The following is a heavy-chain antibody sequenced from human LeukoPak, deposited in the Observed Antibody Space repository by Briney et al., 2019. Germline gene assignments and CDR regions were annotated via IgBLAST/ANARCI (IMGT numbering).Heavy chain of an antibody. V-gene: IGHV3-74*01. CDR3: AKDLTWNTADY. CDR1: GFTFSNSW. D-gene: IGHD1/OR15-1a*01. CDR2: IDTDGSTT. J-gene: IGHJ4*02. Sequence: GGSLRLSCVASGFTFSNSWMHWFRRVPGKGLVWVSRIDTDGSTTGYADSVRGRFTISRDNAKNTLYLQMNGLRAEDTAIYYCAKDLTWNTADYWGQGTLVTVSS.